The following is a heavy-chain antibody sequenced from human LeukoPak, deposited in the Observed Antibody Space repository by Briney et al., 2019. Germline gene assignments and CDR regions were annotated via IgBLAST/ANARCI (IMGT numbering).Heavy chain of an antibody. CDR1: GGTFSSYA. CDR2: IIPIFGTA. Sequence: ASVKVSCKASGGTFSSYAISWVRQAPGQGLEWMGGIIPIFGTANYAQKFRGRVTITADESTSTAYMELSSLRSEDTAVYYCATVRRDSSCYYPILPNWFDPWGQGTLVTVSS. D-gene: IGHD3-22*01. V-gene: IGHV1-69*13. J-gene: IGHJ5*02. CDR3: ATVRRDSSCYYPILPNWFDP.